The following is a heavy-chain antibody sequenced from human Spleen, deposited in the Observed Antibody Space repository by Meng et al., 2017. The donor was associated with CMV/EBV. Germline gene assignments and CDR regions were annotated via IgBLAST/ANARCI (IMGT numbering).Heavy chain of an antibody. V-gene: IGHV3-53*01. Sequence: EGQLVESGGGLIQPGGSLRLSCAASGFTVSSNYMSWVRQAPGKGLEWVSVIYSGGSTYYADSVKGRFTISRDNSKNTLYLQMNSLRAEDTAVYYCARAGGIAAAGSDYWGQGTLVTVAS. D-gene: IGHD6-13*01. CDR3: ARAGGIAAAGSDY. CDR2: IYSGGST. J-gene: IGHJ4*02. CDR1: GFTVSSNY.